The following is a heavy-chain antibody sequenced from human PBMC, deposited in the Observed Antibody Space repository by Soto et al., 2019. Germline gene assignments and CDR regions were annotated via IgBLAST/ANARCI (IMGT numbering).Heavy chain of an antibody. CDR1: GYTFTGYY. CDR2: INPTSGGT. CDR3: ARSRPSATYYDFWSGYPDAFDI. Sequence: QVQLVQSGAEVKKPGASVKVSCKASGYTFTGYYMHWVRQAPGQGLELMGWINPTSGGTNYAQKFQGWVNMTRDTSISTAYMELSRLRSDDTAVYYCARSRPSATYYDFWSGYPDAFDIWGQGTMVTVSS. J-gene: IGHJ3*02. V-gene: IGHV1-2*04. D-gene: IGHD3-3*01.